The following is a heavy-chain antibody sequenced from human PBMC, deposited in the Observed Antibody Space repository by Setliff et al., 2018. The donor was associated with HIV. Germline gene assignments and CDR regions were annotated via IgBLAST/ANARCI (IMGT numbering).Heavy chain of an antibody. V-gene: IGHV4-61*09. CDR1: GGSTTTESYY. J-gene: IGHJ5*02. D-gene: IGHD3-3*01. CDR3: ARGYYNFWSGYVNWFDP. CDR2: IYTGGST. Sequence: SETLSLTCTVSGGSTTTESYYWIWIRQAAGKGLEHIGHIYTGGSTNYNPSLKSRVTISVDTSKNQFSLQLSSVTAADTAMYYCARGYYNFWSGYVNWFDPWGQGTLVTVSS.